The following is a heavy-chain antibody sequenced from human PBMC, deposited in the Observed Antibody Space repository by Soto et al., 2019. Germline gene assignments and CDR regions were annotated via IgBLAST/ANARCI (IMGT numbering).Heavy chain of an antibody. V-gene: IGHV4-39*01. CDR3: ARQPRKTLYYFDS. CDR1: GGSISSSNYF. CDR2: FYYSGST. Sequence: QLQLQESGPGLVKPSETLSLTCTVSGGSISSSNYFWGWIRQPPGKGLEWIGSFYYSGSTYYSGKTFYNPSLKSRVTISVDTSKNQLSLKVNSVTAADSAVYYCARQPRKTLYYFDSWGQGTLITVSS. J-gene: IGHJ4*02.